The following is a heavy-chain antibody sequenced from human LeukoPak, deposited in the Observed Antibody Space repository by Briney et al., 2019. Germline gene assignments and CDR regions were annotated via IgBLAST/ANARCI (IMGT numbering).Heavy chain of an antibody. CDR2: IYYSGST. Sequence: SETLSLTCTVSGGSISSYYWSWIRQPPGKELEWIGYIYYSGSTNYNPSLKSRVTISVDTSKNQFSLKLSSVTAADTAVYYCARFSSSSAGGTYYFDYWGQGTLVTASS. J-gene: IGHJ4*02. CDR1: GGSISSYY. V-gene: IGHV4-59*08. CDR3: ARFSSSSAGGTYYFDY. D-gene: IGHD6-6*01.